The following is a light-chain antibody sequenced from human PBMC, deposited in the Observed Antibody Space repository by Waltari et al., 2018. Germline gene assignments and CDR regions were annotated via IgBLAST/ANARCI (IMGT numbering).Light chain of an antibody. CDR3: QHYVRLPAT. Sequence: IVSTQSPGTLSLSLGERATLSCRASQSVGRSLAWYQQKPGQAPRLVIYCASSRATGIPDRFSGSWSGTDFILTISRLSPEDFAVYYCQHYVRLPATFGQGTKVEIK. J-gene: IGKJ1*01. CDR1: QSVGRS. V-gene: IGKV3-20*01. CDR2: CAS.